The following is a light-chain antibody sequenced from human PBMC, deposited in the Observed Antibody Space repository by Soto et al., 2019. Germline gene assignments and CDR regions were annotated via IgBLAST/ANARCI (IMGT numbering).Light chain of an antibody. Sequence: QAVVTQEPSLTGSPGGTVTLTCGSSTGAVTSGHYPYWFQLKPGQAPRTLLYDVDNVHPWKPARFSGSLLGGKAALTLSGAQPEDEADYYCMLSYSGPAIFGGGTQLTVL. CDR3: MLSYSGPAI. V-gene: IGLV7-46*01. CDR2: DVD. J-gene: IGLJ7*01. CDR1: TGAVTSGHY.